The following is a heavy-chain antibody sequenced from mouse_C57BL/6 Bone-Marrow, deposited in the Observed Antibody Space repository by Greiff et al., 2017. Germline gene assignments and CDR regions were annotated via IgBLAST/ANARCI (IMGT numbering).Heavy chain of an antibody. CDR3: ARNYGSRWYFDV. D-gene: IGHD1-1*01. J-gene: IGHJ1*03. V-gene: IGHV1-80*01. CDR2: IYPGDGDT. Sequence: VQLQESGAELVKPGASVKISCKASGYAFSSYWMNWVKQRPGQGLEWIGQIYPGDGDTNYNGKFKGKATLTADKSSSTAYMQLSSLPSEDSAVYFCARNYGSRWYFDVWGTGTTVTVSS. CDR1: GYAFSSYW.